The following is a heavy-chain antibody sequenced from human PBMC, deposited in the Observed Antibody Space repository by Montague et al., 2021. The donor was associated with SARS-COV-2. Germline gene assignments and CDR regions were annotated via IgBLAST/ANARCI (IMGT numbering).Heavy chain of an antibody. Sequence: CAISGDSVWSNTAAWNWIRQSPSGGLEWLGRTNYRSKWTSDCATSVEGRISIDPVTSKNQFFLHLRSVTPEDTGVYYCVRDTGSAQAGFDAWGQGTLVTVSS. J-gene: IGHJ4*02. CDR2: TNYRSKWTS. CDR1: GDSVWSNTAA. CDR3: VRDTGSAQAGFDA. D-gene: IGHD1-14*01. V-gene: IGHV6-1*01.